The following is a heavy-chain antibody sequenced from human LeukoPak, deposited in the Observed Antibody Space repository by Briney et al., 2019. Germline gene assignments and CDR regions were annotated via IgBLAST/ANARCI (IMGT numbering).Heavy chain of an antibody. D-gene: IGHD1-26*01. CDR2: IVGSSST. CDR1: GFTFSNFA. J-gene: IGHJ5*02. V-gene: IGHV3-21*01. CDR3: ARGESDNWFDP. Sequence: GGSLRLSCAASGFTFSNFAMTWVRQAPGKGLEWVSSIVGSSSTYYADSLKGRFTISRDNAKNSLYLQMNSLRAEDTAVYYCARGESDNWFDPWGQGTLVTVSS.